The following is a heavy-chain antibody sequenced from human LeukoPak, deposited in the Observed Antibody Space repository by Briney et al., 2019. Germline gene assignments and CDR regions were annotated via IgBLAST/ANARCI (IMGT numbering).Heavy chain of an antibody. J-gene: IGHJ6*02. CDR3: ARGPIELWIHNGMDV. CDR2: IRSNFYRVTT. Sequence: PGRSLRLSCRGSGFTLGDHAMSWVRPPPGKGLEGVGFIRSNFYRVTTEYAASVQGRVTLSRDDYKNIVYLQMNSLKIEDTAVYYCARGPIELWIHNGMDVWGQGTTVTVSS. D-gene: IGHD3-16*01. CDR1: GFTLGDHA. V-gene: IGHV3-49*04.